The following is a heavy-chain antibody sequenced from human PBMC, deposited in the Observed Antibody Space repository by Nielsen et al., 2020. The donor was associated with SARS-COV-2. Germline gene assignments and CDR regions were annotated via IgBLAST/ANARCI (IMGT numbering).Heavy chain of an antibody. CDR2: INAGNANT. CDR3: ATGVAVAGRNWFDP. D-gene: IGHD6-19*01. Sequence: ASVKVSCKASGYTFISYSMHWVRQAPGQRLEWMGWINAGNANTKYSQKFQGRVTITRDTSASTAYMELSSLRSEDTAVYYCATGVAVAGRNWFDPWGQGTLVTVSS. J-gene: IGHJ5*02. CDR1: GYTFISYS. V-gene: IGHV1-3*01.